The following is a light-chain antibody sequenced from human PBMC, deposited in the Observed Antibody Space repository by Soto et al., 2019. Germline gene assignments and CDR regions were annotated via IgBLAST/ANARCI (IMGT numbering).Light chain of an antibody. CDR2: GAS. Sequence: PGERATLSCRASQSVTNSYLAWYQQKPGQAPRLLIYGASSRATGIPDRFSGSGSGTDFTLTISRLEPEDFAVYYCQQYGSSPPTFGQGTKVEIK. V-gene: IGKV3-20*01. J-gene: IGKJ1*01. CDR1: QSVTNSY. CDR3: QQYGSSPPT.